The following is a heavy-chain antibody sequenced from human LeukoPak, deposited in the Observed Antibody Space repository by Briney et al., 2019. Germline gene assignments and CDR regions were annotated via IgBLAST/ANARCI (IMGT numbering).Heavy chain of an antibody. J-gene: IGHJ5*02. CDR3: AKDAQRGFDYSNSLEH. CDR2: IWNDGSNK. D-gene: IGHD4-11*01. Sequence: GGSLRLSCAASGFSFRGYAMHWVRQAPGKGLEWVAVIWNDGSNKYYGDSVKGRFTISRDNSKNTLYLQMNSLTVEDTAVYYCAKDAQRGFDYSNSLEHWGQGTLVTVSS. CDR1: GFSFRGYA. V-gene: IGHV3-33*06.